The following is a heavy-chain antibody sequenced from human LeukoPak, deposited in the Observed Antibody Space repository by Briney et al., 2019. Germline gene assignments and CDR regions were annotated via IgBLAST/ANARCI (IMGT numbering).Heavy chain of an antibody. D-gene: IGHD5-18*01. J-gene: IGHJ4*02. CDR3: GGVALDTSMIHY. V-gene: IGHV3-48*03. CDR1: GFTFSDYE. CDR2: ISSSGNTI. Sequence: GGSLRLSCAASGFTFSDYEMNWVRQAPGKGLEWVSYISSSGNTIFYADSVKGRFTISRDDAENSLYLQMNSLRVEDTAVYYCGGVALDTSMIHYWGQGTLVTVSS.